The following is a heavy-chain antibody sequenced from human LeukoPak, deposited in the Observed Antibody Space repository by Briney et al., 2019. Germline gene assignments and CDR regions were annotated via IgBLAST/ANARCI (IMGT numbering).Heavy chain of an antibody. D-gene: IGHD3-22*01. V-gene: IGHV1-18*01. CDR3: ARDIYYYDSSGTRSAFDI. Sequence: GPVKVSCKASGYTFTSYGISWVRQAPGQGLEWMGWISAYNGNTNYAQKLQGRDTMTTDTSTSTAYMELRSLRSDDTAVYYCARDIYYYDSSGTRSAFDIWGQGTMVTVSS. J-gene: IGHJ3*02. CDR2: ISAYNGNT. CDR1: GYTFTSYG.